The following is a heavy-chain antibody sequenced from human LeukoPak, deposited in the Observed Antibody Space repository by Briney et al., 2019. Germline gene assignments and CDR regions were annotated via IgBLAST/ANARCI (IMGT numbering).Heavy chain of an antibody. CDR3: ARGSYYYDSSGYVDY. CDR1: GYTFTSYY. V-gene: IGHV1-46*01. CDR2: INPSGGST. D-gene: IGHD3-22*01. J-gene: IGHJ4*02. Sequence: ASVKVSCTASGYTFTSYYMHWVRQAPGQGLEWMGIINPSGGSTSYAQKFQGRVTMTRDTSTSTVYMELSSLRSEDTAVYYCARGSYYYDSSGYVDYWGQGTLVTVSS.